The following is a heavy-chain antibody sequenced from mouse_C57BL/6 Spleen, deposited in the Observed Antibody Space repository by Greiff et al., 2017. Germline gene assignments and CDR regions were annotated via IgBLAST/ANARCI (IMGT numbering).Heavy chain of an antibody. J-gene: IGHJ2*01. V-gene: IGHV1-22*01. Sequence: EVKLMESGPELVKPGASVKMSCKASGYTFTDYNMHWVKQSHGKSLEWIGYINPNNGGTSYNQKFKGKATLTVNKSSSTAYMELRSLTSEDSAVYYCARLGGYDEDYFDYWGQGTTLTVSS. D-gene: IGHD2-2*01. CDR3: ARLGGYDEDYFDY. CDR1: GYTFTDYN. CDR2: INPNNGGT.